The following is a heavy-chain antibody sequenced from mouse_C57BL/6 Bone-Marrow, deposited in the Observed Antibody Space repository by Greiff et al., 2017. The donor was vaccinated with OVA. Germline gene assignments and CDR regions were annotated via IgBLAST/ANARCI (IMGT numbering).Heavy chain of an antibody. CDR1: GYTFTSYW. J-gene: IGHJ4*01. Sequence: QVQLKQPGAELVKPGASVKLSCKASGYTFTSYWMHWVKQRPGQGLEWIGMIHHNSGSTNYNEKFKSKATLTVDKSYSTAYMQLSSLTSEDAAVYYCARFGYYRDYWGQGTSGTVSS. V-gene: IGHV1-64*01. CDR3: ARFGYYRDY. CDR2: IHHNSGST. D-gene: IGHD2-3*01.